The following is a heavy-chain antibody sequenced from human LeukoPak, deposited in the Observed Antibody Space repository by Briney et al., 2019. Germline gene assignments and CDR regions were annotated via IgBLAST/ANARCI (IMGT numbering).Heavy chain of an antibody. V-gene: IGHV3-11*04. CDR2: ISSSGSTI. J-gene: IGHJ4*02. CDR3: AKRTGTPTYYFYY. D-gene: IGHD1-7*01. CDR1: GFTFSDYY. Sequence: PGGSLRLSCAASGFTFSDYYMSWIRQAPGKGLEWVSYISSSGSTIYYADSVKGRFTISRDNAKNSLYLQMNSLRAEDTAVYYCAKRTGTPTYYFYYWGQGTLVTVSS.